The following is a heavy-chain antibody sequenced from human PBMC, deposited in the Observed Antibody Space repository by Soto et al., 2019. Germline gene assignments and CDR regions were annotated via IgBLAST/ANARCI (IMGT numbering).Heavy chain of an antibody. CDR1: GFTFSSYA. CDR2: ISGSGGRT. J-gene: IGHJ6*02. V-gene: IGHV3-23*01. Sequence: PGGSLRLSCAASGFTFSSYAMWWVRQAPGKGLEWVSAISGSGGRTYYADSVKGRFTISRDNSKNTLYLQMNSLRAEDTSVYYCAKDTMVRGVVAYYHYGMDVCDQGTTGTVSS. D-gene: IGHD3-10*01. CDR3: AKDTMVRGVVAYYHYGMDV.